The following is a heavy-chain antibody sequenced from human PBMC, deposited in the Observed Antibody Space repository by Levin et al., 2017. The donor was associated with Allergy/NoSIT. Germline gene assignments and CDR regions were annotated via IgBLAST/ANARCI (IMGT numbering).Heavy chain of an antibody. V-gene: IGHV3-48*01. J-gene: IGHJ5*02. CDR2: ISSSSSTI. D-gene: IGHD3-10*01. CDR3: AREPQVGFGVLFSEDGNWFDP. Sequence: GGSLRLSCAASGFTFSTYSMNWVRQAPGKGLEWVSYISSSSSTIFYADSVKGRFTISRDNAKNSLYLQMNSLRADDTAVYYCAREPQVGFGVLFSEDGNWFDPWGQGTLVTVSS. CDR1: GFTFSTYS.